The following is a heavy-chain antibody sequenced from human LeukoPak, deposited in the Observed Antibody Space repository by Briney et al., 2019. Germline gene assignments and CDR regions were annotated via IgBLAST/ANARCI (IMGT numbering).Heavy chain of an antibody. CDR1: GFTVSSNY. D-gene: IGHD4-17*01. V-gene: IGHV3-53*01. CDR3: ARGLSDYGDYAGA. CDR2: IYSGGST. J-gene: IGHJ5*02. Sequence: GGSLRLSCAASGFTVSSNYMSWVRQAPGKGLEWVSVIYSGGSTYYADSVKGRFTISRDNSKNTLYLQMNSLRAEDTAVYYCARGLSDYGDYAGAWGQGTLVTVSS.